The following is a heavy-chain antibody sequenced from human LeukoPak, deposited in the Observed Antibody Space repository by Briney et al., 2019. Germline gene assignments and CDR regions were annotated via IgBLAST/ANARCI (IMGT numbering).Heavy chain of an antibody. CDR3: ARGQNGGYDY. J-gene: IGHJ4*02. CDR2: INHSGST. Sequence: SETLSLTCAVYGGSFSGYYWSWIRQPPGKGLEWIGEINHSGSTNYNPSLKSRVTISVDTSKNQFSLKLSSVTAADTAVYYCARGQNGGYDYWGQGTLVTVSS. CDR1: GGSFSGYY. D-gene: IGHD3-16*01. V-gene: IGHV4-34*01.